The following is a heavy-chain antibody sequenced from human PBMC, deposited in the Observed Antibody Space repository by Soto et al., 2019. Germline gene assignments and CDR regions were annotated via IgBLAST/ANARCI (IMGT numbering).Heavy chain of an antibody. D-gene: IGHD3-9*01. CDR1: GVTVSNYD. CDR3: ARGPGYPRYYHGLDV. J-gene: IGHJ6*02. V-gene: IGHV3-13*01. Sequence: PSGSLGLACAASGVTVSNYDMYWFRQATGKGLEWVSAIGIGGDTYYPGSVKRRFTISRQNAKNSLYLQMNNLRAGDTAVYYCARGPGYPRYYHGLDVWGQGTTVTVSS. CDR2: IGIGGDT.